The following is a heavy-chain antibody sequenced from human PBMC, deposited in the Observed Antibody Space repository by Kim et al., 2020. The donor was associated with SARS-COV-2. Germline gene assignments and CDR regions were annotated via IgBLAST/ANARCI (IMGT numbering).Heavy chain of an antibody. Sequence: SVKVSCKASGGTFSSYAISWVRQAPGQGLEWMGGIIPIFGTANYAQKFQGRVTITADESTSTAYMELSSLRSEDTAVYYCARGGDFWSGYYRFDYWGQGTLVTVSS. CDR3: ARGGDFWSGYYRFDY. CDR1: GGTFSSYA. J-gene: IGHJ4*02. V-gene: IGHV1-69*13. CDR2: IIPIFGTA. D-gene: IGHD3-3*01.